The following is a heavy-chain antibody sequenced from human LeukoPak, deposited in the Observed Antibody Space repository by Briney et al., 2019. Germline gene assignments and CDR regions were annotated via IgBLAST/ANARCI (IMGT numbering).Heavy chain of an antibody. CDR1: GFTFSSYG. J-gene: IGHJ4*02. V-gene: IGHV3-30*18. D-gene: IGHD5-12*01. Sequence: GGSLRLSCAASGFTFSSYGMHWVRQAPGKGLEWVSAISYDGRNKEYVDSVKGRFTISRDNSKNTLYLQMNSLRAEDTAVYYCAKDRGYSHGFEYWGQGTLVTVSS. CDR3: AKDRGYSHGFEY. CDR2: ISYDGRNK.